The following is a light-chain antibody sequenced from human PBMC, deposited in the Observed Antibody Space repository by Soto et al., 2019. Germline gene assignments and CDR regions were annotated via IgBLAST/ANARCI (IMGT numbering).Light chain of an antibody. J-gene: IGKJ5*01. CDR2: DAS. Sequence: IVLTQSPATLSLSPWERATLSCRASQSVSSYLAWYQQKPGQAPRLLIYDASNRATGIPARFSGSGSGTEFTLTISSLQSEDFAVYYCQQYNNWPPITFGQGTRLEIK. V-gene: IGKV3-11*01. CDR3: QQYNNWPPIT. CDR1: QSVSSY.